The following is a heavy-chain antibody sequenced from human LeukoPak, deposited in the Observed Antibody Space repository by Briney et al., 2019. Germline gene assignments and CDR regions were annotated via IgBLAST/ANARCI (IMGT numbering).Heavy chain of an antibody. Sequence: SVKVSCKASGGTFSNYAISWVRQAPGQGLEWMGGIIPLFGTANYAQRFQGRVTITADESASTAYMALSSLRSEDTAIYYCARARIPFAVVIPWDYWGQGTLVTVSS. CDR2: IIPLFGTA. V-gene: IGHV1-69*13. J-gene: IGHJ4*02. CDR1: GGTFSNYA. D-gene: IGHD3-3*01. CDR3: ARARIPFAVVIPWDY.